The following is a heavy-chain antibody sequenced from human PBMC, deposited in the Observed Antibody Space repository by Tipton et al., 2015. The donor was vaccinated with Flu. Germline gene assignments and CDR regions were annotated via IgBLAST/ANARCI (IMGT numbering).Heavy chain of an antibody. CDR3: ARIQGGYYGSESYDT. J-gene: IGHJ5*02. CDR2: VFYTGST. CDR1: GGSFSSYY. Sequence: TLSLTCSVSGGSFSSYYWSWIRQPPGKGLEWIGYVFYTGSTDYNPSLKSRVTISVDTSKNQFSLELISVTAADTAVYYCARIQGGYYGSESYDTWGQGMLVTVSS. D-gene: IGHD3-10*01. V-gene: IGHV4-59*01.